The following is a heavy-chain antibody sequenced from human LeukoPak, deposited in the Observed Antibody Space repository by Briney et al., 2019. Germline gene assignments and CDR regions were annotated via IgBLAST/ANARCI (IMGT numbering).Heavy chain of an antibody. CDR3: ARDGFWGYCSGGSCYPDYYYYMDV. V-gene: IGHV4-61*02. CDR2: IYTSGST. Sequence: SETLSLTCTVSGGSISSGSYYWSWIRQPAGKGLEWIGRIYTSGSTNYNPSLKSRVTISVDTSKNQFSLKLSSVTAADTAVYYCARDGFWGYCSGGSCYPDYYYYMDVWGKGTTVTVSS. J-gene: IGHJ6*03. D-gene: IGHD2-15*01. CDR1: GGSISSGSYY.